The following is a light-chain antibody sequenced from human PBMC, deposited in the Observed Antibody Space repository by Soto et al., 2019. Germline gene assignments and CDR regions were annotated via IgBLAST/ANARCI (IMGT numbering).Light chain of an antibody. Sequence: EIVMRQSPATLSVSPGGRATLSCRASQSISDTLAWYQQKPGQAPRLLIYGASTRAPGLPARFSGSGSGTDFTLTISSLQSEDFAVYYCQQYKNWPWTFGQGTKVDIK. CDR3: QQYKNWPWT. J-gene: IGKJ1*01. CDR2: GAS. V-gene: IGKV3-15*01. CDR1: QSISDT.